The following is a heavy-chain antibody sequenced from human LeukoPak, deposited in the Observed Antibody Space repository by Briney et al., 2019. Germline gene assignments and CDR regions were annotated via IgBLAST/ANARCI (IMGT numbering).Heavy chain of an antibody. CDR2: INPNSGGT. CDR3: ARVKRYDILTGSRGAFDI. V-gene: IGHV1-2*02. D-gene: IGHD3-9*01. Sequence: ASVTVSCKASGYTFTGYYMHWVRQAPGQGLEWMGWINPNSGGTNYAQKFQGRVTMTRDTSISTAYMELSSLRSDDTAVYYCARVKRYDILTGSRGAFDIWGQGTMVTVSS. J-gene: IGHJ3*02. CDR1: GYTFTGYY.